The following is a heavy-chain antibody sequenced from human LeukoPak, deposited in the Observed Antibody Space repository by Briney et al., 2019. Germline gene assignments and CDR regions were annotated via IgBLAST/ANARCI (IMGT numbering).Heavy chain of an antibody. CDR1: GFTFSSYG. V-gene: IGHV3-33*01. J-gene: IGHJ4*02. D-gene: IGHD3-22*01. CDR2: IWFDGSIK. CDR3: ARSDHYHDNSGYDV. Sequence: GGSLRLSCAASGFTFSSYGMHWVRQAPGKGLEWVAVIWFDGSIKYYADSVKGRFTISRDNSRNTLFLQMNSLRADDTAVYYCARSDHYHDNSGYDVWGQGTLVTVSS.